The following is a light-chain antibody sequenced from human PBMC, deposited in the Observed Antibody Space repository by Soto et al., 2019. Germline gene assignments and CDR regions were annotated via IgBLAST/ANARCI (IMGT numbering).Light chain of an antibody. CDR3: QQSFSTPRT. CDR1: QSINSY. CDR2: AAS. Sequence: DIQMTQSPSSQSASVGDRVTITCRARQSINSYLNWYQQKPGKAPKLLIYAASSLQSGVPSRFSGSGSETDFNLTIASLQPDDFATYYCQQSFSTPRTFGQGTRVDI. J-gene: IGKJ1*01. V-gene: IGKV1-39*01.